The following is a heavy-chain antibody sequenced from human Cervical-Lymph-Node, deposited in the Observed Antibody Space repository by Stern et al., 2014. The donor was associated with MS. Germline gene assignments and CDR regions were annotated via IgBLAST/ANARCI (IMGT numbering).Heavy chain of an antibody. CDR2: ISESSHYK. J-gene: IGHJ5*02. CDR3: VREGIAAPKGWFDP. D-gene: IGHD6-13*01. CDR1: GITLRSYN. Sequence: VQLVESGGGLVKPGGSLRLSCVASGITLRSYNMNWVRQAPGKGLEWLSSISESSHYKYYAAAVKGRFTISRDSAKNSVYLQMNSLRAEDTAVYYCVREGIAAPKGWFDPWGQGTPVTVSS. V-gene: IGHV3-21*01.